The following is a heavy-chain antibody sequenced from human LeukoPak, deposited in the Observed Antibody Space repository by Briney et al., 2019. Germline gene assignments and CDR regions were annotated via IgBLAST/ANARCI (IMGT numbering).Heavy chain of an antibody. Sequence: SETLSLTCTVSGGSISSYYWSWIRQPPGKGLEWIGYIYYSGSTNYNPSLKSRVTISVDTSKNQFSLKLSSVTAADTAVYYCARDRDYYYYMDVWGKGTTVTVSS. CDR3: ARDRDYYYYMDV. J-gene: IGHJ6*03. V-gene: IGHV4-59*12. CDR1: GGSISSYY. D-gene: IGHD3-10*01. CDR2: IYYSGST.